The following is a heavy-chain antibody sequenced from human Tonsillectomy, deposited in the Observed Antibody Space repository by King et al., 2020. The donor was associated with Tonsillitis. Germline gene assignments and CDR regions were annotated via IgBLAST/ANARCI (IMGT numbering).Heavy chain of an antibody. CDR3: FRIAADDAFDI. CDR1: GFAPSNSW. CDR2: FNIVGSTP. J-gene: IGHJ3*02. D-gene: IGHD6-13*01. Sequence: VQLVESGGGLVQPGGSLRLSCAPSGFAPSNSWMHWVRQVPGKGPVWVSLFNIVGSTPNYPDSVRGRFTISRTNAKNTLYLQMNSLRAEDTAVYHCFRIAADDAFDIWGQGTMVAVSS. V-gene: IGHV3-74*01.